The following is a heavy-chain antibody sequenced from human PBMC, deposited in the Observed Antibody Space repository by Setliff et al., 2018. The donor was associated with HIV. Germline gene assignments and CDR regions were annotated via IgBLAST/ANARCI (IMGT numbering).Heavy chain of an antibody. CDR3: ARITMVRGVYYGMDV. Sequence: PSETLSLTCTVSGGSISSGSYYWSWIRQPAGKGLEWIGRIYTSGSTNYNPSLKSRVTISVDTSKNQFSLKLSSVTAADTAGYYCARITMVRGVYYGMDVWGQGTTVTVSS. CDR2: IYTSGST. D-gene: IGHD3-10*01. J-gene: IGHJ6*02. V-gene: IGHV4-61*02. CDR1: GGSISSGSYY.